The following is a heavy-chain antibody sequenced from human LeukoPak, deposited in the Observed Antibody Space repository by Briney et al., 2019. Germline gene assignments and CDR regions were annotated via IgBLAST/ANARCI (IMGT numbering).Heavy chain of an antibody. D-gene: IGHD4-17*01. CDR1: GFTFSSYA. Sequence: TGGSLRLSRAASGFTFSSYAMHWVRQAPGEGLEWVAVISYDGSNKYYADSVKGRFTISRDNSKNTLYLQMNSLRAEDTAVYYCAEGGDYGYYYYGMDVWGQGTTVTVSS. J-gene: IGHJ6*02. CDR2: ISYDGSNK. V-gene: IGHV3-30-3*01. CDR3: AEGGDYGYYYYGMDV.